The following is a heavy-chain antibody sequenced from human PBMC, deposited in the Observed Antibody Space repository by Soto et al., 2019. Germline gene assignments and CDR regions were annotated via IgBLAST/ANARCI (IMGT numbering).Heavy chain of an antibody. J-gene: IGHJ4*02. Sequence: ASVKVSCKVSGYTLTELSMHWVRQAPGKGLEWMGGFDPEDGETIYAQKFQGRVTMTEDTSTDTAYMELSSLRSEDTAVYYCATDRDTMVRGVIITFDYWGQGTLVTVSS. D-gene: IGHD3-10*01. CDR1: GYTLTELS. CDR2: FDPEDGET. CDR3: ATDRDTMVRGVIITFDY. V-gene: IGHV1-24*01.